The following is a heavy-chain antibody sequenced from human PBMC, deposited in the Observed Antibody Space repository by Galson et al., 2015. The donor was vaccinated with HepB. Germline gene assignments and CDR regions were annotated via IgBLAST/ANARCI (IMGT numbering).Heavy chain of an antibody. J-gene: IGHJ4*02. CDR1: GFTFSSYA. Sequence: SLRLSCAASGFTFSSYAMHWVRQAPGKGLEWVAVISYDGSNKYYADSVKGRFTISRDNSKNTLYLQMNSLRAEDTAVYYCARELWSSGSLDYWGQGTLVTVSS. CDR2: ISYDGSNK. V-gene: IGHV3-30-3*01. CDR3: ARELWSSGSLDY. D-gene: IGHD3-10*01.